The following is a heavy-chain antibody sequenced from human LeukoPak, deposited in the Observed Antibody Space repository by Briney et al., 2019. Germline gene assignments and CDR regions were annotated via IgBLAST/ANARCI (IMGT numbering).Heavy chain of an antibody. CDR3: AKALGGSGSYYNPLDY. J-gene: IGHJ4*02. Sequence: GGSLRLSCEVSGFTFSSYGMHWVRQAPGKGLEWVAFIRYDGSNKYYADSVKGRFTISRDNSKNTLYLQMNSLRAEDTAVYYCAKALGGSGSYYNPLDYWGQGTLVTVSS. CDR2: IRYDGSNK. D-gene: IGHD3-10*01. V-gene: IGHV3-30*02. CDR1: GFTFSSYG.